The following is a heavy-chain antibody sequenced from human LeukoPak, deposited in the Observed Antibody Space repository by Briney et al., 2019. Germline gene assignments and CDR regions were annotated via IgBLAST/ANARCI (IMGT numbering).Heavy chain of an antibody. CDR2: INPNSGDT. V-gene: IGHV1-2*06. CDR3: ARGYCSGGTCYLVENWFDP. D-gene: IGHD2-15*01. Sequence: GSVKVSCKASGYTFTVYYMYWVRQAPGQGLEWMGRINPNSGDTDYALNFQGRVTMTRDTSISTAYMELTNLRSDDTAVYYCARGYCSGGTCYLVENWFDPWGQGTLVTVSS. J-gene: IGHJ5*02. CDR1: GYTFTVYY.